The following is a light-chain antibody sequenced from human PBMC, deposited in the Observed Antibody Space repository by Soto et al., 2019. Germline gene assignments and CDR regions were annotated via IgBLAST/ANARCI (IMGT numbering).Light chain of an antibody. Sequence: SGLIHSTATLSLSPGERATLSCRASQSVSSYLAWYQQKPGQAPRLLIYDASNRATGIPARFSGSGSGTEFTLTLSSLQPDDFATYYCKQYNSYSSSTFGQGTKVDIK. V-gene: IGKV3-11*01. CDR2: DAS. CDR3: KQYNSYSSST. J-gene: IGKJ1*01. CDR1: QSVSSY.